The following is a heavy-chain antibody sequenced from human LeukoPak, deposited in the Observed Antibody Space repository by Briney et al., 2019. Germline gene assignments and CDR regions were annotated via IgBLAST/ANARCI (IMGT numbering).Heavy chain of an antibody. Sequence: GGSLRLSCAASGFTFSSYEMNWVRQAPGKGLEWVSYISSSGSTIYYADSVKGRFTISRDNAKNSLYLQMNSLRAEDTAVYYCARDNTLYDILTGYYDYWGQGTLVTVSS. V-gene: IGHV3-48*03. CDR3: ARDNTLYDILTGYYDY. J-gene: IGHJ4*02. CDR1: GFTFSSYE. CDR2: ISSSGSTI. D-gene: IGHD3-9*01.